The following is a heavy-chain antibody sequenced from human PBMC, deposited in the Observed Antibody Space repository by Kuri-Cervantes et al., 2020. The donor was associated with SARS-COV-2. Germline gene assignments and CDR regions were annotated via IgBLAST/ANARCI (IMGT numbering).Heavy chain of an antibody. Sequence: GSLRLSCAVYGGSFSGYYWSWIRQPPGKGLEWIGEINHSGSTNCNPSLKSRVTISVDTSKNQFSLKLSSVTAADTAVYYCARAGITMVRGVINNWFDPWGQGTLVTVSS. CDR2: INHSGST. CDR1: GGSFSGYY. J-gene: IGHJ5*02. CDR3: ARAGITMVRGVINNWFDP. V-gene: IGHV4-34*01. D-gene: IGHD3-10*01.